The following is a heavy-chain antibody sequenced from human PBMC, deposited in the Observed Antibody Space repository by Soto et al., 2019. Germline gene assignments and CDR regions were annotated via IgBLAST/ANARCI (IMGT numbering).Heavy chain of an antibody. CDR3: ARDSHHWELVKGEGSYFDY. CDR2: IWYDGSNK. V-gene: IGHV3-33*01. D-gene: IGHD1-26*01. J-gene: IGHJ4*02. CDR1: GFTFSSYG. Sequence: GGSLRLSCAASGFTFSSYGMHWVRQAPGKGLEWVAVIWYDGSNKYYADSVKGRFTISRDNSKNTLYLQMNSLRAEDTAVYYCARDSHHWELVKGEGSYFDYWGQGTLVTVSS.